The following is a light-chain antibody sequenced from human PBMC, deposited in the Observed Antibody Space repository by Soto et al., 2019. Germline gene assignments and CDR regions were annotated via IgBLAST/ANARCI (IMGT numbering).Light chain of an antibody. CDR3: QSYDSSLSALV. Sequence: QSALTQPASVSGSPGQSITISCTGTSSDVGGYNYVSWYQQYPGKAPKLMIYDVSNRPSGVPDRFSGSKSGTSASLAITGLQAEDEADYYCQSYDSSLSALVFGGGTKLTVL. CDR1: SSDVGGYNY. CDR2: DVS. V-gene: IGLV2-14*01. J-gene: IGLJ2*01.